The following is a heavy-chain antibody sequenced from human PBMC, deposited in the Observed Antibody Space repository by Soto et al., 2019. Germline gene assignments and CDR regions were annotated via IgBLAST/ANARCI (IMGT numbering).Heavy chain of an antibody. J-gene: IGHJ6*02. CDR3: AREAIDYYYYGMDV. V-gene: IGHV3-48*02. CDR2: SSSSSSTI. Sequence: VRQAPGKGLEWVSYSSSSSSTIYYADSVKGRFTISRDNAKNSLYLQMNSLRDEDTAVYYCAREAIDYYYYGMDVWGQGTTVTVSS.